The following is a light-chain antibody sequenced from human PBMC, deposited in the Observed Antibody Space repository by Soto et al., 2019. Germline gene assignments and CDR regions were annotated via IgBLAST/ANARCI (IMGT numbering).Light chain of an antibody. J-gene: IGKJ1*01. V-gene: IGKV3-11*01. CDR3: QQRSNWPRT. CDR2: DAS. Sequence: IVLTQSPGPLSLSPGERATLSCRASQSVSSYLAWYQQKPGQAPRLLIYDASNRATGIPARFSGSGSGTDFTLTISSLEPEDVAVYYCQQRSNWPRTFGQGTKVDIK. CDR1: QSVSSY.